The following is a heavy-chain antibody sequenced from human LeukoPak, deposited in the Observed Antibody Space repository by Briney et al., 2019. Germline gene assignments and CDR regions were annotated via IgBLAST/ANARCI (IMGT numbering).Heavy chain of an antibody. V-gene: IGHV4-61*02. CDR3: ASGAWSGYYYYGMDV. D-gene: IGHD3-3*01. J-gene: IGHJ6*02. Sequence: SESLSLTCTVSGASITSGNYFWYWLRQPAGKGLEWIGRIYTSGHTNYNPTLKSRVTISLATSKNQFSLKVSSVTAADTAVYYCASGAWSGYYYYGMDVWGQGTTVTVSS. CDR2: IYTSGHT. CDR1: GASITSGNYF.